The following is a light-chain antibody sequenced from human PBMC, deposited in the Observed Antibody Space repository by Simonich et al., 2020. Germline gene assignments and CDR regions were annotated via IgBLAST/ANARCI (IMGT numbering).Light chain of an antibody. CDR1: SSDVGGYNY. CDR3: SSYAGSNNLV. V-gene: IGLV2-8*01. J-gene: IGLJ3*02. Sequence: QSALTQPPSASGSPGQSVTISCTGTSSDVGGYNYVSWYQHHPGKAPKLMIYEVSKRPSGVPDSFSGSKSGNTASLTVSGLQAEDEADYYCSSYAGSNNLVFGGGTKLTVL. CDR2: EVS.